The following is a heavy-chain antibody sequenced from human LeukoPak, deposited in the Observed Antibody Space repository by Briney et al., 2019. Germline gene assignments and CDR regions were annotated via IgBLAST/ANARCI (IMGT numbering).Heavy chain of an antibody. J-gene: IGHJ4*02. CDR1: RYRFTSYW. V-gene: IGHV5-51*01. CDR2: IYPGDSDT. D-gene: IGHD4-11*01. CDR3: ARQTTILTTLNY. Sequence: GESLQISFQGSRYRFTSYWIGWVRQMPGKGLGWMGIIYPGDSDTRYSPSFQGQVTISADKSISTAYLQWSSLKASDTAMYYCARQTTILTTLNYWGQGTLVTVSS.